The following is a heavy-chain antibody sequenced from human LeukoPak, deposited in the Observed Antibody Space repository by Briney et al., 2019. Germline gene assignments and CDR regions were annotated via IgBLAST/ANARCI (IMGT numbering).Heavy chain of an antibody. D-gene: IGHD5-18*01. Sequence: PSETLSLTCTVSGGSISSSSYYWGWIRQPPGKGLEWIGSIYYSGSTYYNPSLKSRVTISVDTSKNQFSLKLSSVTAAGTAVYYCARHRGYSYGIIDYWGQGTLVTVSS. J-gene: IGHJ4*02. V-gene: IGHV4-39*01. CDR1: GGSISSSSYY. CDR2: IYYSGST. CDR3: ARHRGYSYGIIDY.